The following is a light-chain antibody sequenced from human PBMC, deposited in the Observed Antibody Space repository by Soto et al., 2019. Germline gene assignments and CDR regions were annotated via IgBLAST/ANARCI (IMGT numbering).Light chain of an antibody. CDR2: DNN. J-gene: IGLJ7*01. V-gene: IGLV1-51*01. CDR3: GTWDSSLSAAV. CDR1: SSNIGNNY. Sequence: QSVLTQPPSVSAAPGQKVTISCSGSSSNIGNNYVSWYQQLPGTAPKLLIYDNNKRPSGIPDRFSGSKSGTSATLGITGLQTGDEAYYYCGTWDSSLSAAVLGGGAQLTFL.